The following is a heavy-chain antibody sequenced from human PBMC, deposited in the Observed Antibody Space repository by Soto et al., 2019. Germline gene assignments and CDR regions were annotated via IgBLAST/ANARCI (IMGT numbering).Heavy chain of an antibody. J-gene: IGHJ4*02. V-gene: IGHV4-59*01. Sequence: SETLSLTCTVSGGTISNYYWSWIWQPPGKGLEWMGYMYYSESTKYNPSLKSRVTISVGTSKNQFFLKLNSVTAADTAVYYCTRAGGSYGDYPHFDYWGQGTLVTVSS. CDR3: TRAGGSYGDYPHFDY. CDR2: MYYSEST. D-gene: IGHD4-17*01. CDR1: GGTISNYY.